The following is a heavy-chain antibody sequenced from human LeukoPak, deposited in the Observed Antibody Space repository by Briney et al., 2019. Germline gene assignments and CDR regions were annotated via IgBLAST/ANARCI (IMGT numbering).Heavy chain of an antibody. J-gene: IGHJ4*02. D-gene: IGHD5-18*01. Sequence: PTGGSLRLSCAASGFTFSSYDMHWVRQATGKGLEWVSAIGTAGDTYYPGPVKGRFTISRENAKNSLYLQMNSLRAGDTAVYYCARVTYSYGFYYFDYWGQGTLVTVSS. CDR1: GFTFSSYD. CDR3: ARVTYSYGFYYFDY. CDR2: IGTAGDT. V-gene: IGHV3-13*01.